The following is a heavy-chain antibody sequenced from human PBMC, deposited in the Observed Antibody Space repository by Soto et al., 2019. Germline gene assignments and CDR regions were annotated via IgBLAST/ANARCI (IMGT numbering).Heavy chain of an antibody. D-gene: IGHD3-22*01. CDR3: VRSMIIVVRLIGLDY. V-gene: IGHV3-30-3*01. Sequence: QVQLVESGGGVVQPGGSLRLSCGASGFTFRSYAMHWVRQTPGKGLEWVAVISYDGSNKHYADYVKGRFSISRDNAKNMLYLQMDSLSSEDTAVYYCVRSMIIVVRLIGLDYWGQGTLVTVSS. CDR2: ISYDGSNK. CDR1: GFTFRSYA. J-gene: IGHJ4*02.